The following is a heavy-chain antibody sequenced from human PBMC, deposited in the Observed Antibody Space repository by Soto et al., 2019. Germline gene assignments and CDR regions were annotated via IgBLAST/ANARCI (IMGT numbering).Heavy chain of an antibody. J-gene: IGHJ5*02. V-gene: IGHV4-30-2*01. D-gene: IGHD3-16*01. CDR2: IYPSGST. Sequence: QLQLQESGSGLVKPSQTLSLTCAVSGGSISSGGYSWSWIRQPPGKGLEWIGYIYPSGSTYYNPSLKSRVTIAVDRSKNQFSLKLSSVTAADTAVYYCARDWGHNWFDPWGQGTLVTVSS. CDR3: ARDWGHNWFDP. CDR1: GGSISSGGYS.